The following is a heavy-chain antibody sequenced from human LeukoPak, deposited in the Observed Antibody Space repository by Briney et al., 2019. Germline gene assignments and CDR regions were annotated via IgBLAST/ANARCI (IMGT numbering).Heavy chain of an antibody. CDR1: GFTFSSYF. V-gene: IGHV3-7*04. D-gene: IGHD1-26*01. CDR3: VRGWDLSYY. J-gene: IGHJ4*02. Sequence: GGSLRLSCAASGFTFSSYFMNWVRQAPGKGLEWVAKIKEDGSEKYYVDSVKGRFTISRDNAKNSLYLQMNSLRAEDTAVYYCVRGWDLSYYWGRGTLVTVSS. CDR2: IKEDGSEK.